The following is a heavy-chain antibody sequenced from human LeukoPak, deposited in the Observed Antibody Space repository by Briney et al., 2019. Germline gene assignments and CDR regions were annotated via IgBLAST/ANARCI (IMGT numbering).Heavy chain of an antibody. CDR3: ARGLYYYDSSGYYRS. CDR1: GHTFTGYY. D-gene: IGHD3-22*01. J-gene: IGHJ5*02. CDR2: INPNSGGT. Sequence: ASVKVSCKASGHTFTGYYMHWVRQAPGRGLEWMGWINPNSGGTNYAQKFQGRVTMTRDTSISTAYMELSRLRSDDTAVYYCARGLYYYDSSGYYRSWGQGTLVTVSS. V-gene: IGHV1-2*02.